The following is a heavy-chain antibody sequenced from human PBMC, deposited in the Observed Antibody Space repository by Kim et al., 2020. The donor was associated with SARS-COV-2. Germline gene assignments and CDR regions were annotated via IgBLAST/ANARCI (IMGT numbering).Heavy chain of an antibody. Sequence: GGSLRPSCAASGFTFSSYGMHWVRQAPGKGLEWVAVISYDGSNKYYADSVKGRFTISRDNSKNTLYLQMNSLRAEDTAVYYCAKEEGSGYSSGWTYYYYGMDVWGQGTTVTVSS. CDR3: AKEEGSGYSSGWTYYYYGMDV. D-gene: IGHD6-19*01. J-gene: IGHJ6*02. CDR2: ISYDGSNK. CDR1: GFTFSSYG. V-gene: IGHV3-30*18.